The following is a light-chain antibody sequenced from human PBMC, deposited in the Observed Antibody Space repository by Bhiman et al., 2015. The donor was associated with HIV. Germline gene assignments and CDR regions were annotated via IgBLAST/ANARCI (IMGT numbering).Light chain of an antibody. V-gene: IGLV2-14*03. CDR1: SSDVGGYNY. CDR2: DVS. CDR3: SSYASSSTLV. J-gene: IGLJ2*01. Sequence: QSALTQPASVSGSPGQSITISCTGTSSDVGGYNYVSWYQQHPGKAPKLMIYDVSSRPSGVSNRFSGSKSANTASLTISGLQAEDEADYYCSSYASSSTLVFGGGTQLTVL.